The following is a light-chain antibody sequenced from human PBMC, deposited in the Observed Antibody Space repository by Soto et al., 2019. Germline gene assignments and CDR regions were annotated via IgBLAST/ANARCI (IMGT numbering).Light chain of an antibody. CDR1: QSISTY. CDR3: QQRHNWPPLT. J-gene: IGKJ4*01. CDR2: DAS. Sequence: EVVLTQSPATLSLSPGERATLSCTASQSISTYLTWYQHKPGQAPRLLIYDASRRAPGIPARFSGSGSGTDFTLTISSLEPEDFAVYYCQQRHNWPPLTFGGGTKVDI. V-gene: IGKV3-11*01.